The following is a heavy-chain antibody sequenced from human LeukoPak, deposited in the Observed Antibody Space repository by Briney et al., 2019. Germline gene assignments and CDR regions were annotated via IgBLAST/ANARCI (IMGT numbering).Heavy chain of an antibody. D-gene: IGHD2-15*01. V-gene: IGHV3-74*01. CDR1: GFTFSSYW. CDR2: INNDESAT. Sequence: GGSLRLSCAASGFTFSSYWMHWVRHAAGKGRVLVSRINNDESATTYADSVKGRFTISRDDAKNTLYLQMNSLRAEDTAVYYCVRGGESTWSWGQGTLVTVSS. J-gene: IGHJ5*02. CDR3: VRGGESTWS.